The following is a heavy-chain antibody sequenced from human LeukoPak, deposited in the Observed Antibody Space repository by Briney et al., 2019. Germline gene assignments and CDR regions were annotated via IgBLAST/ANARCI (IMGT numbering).Heavy chain of an antibody. CDR1: GYTLTELS. CDR2: FDPEDGET. V-gene: IGHV1-24*01. CDR3: ATIPPKYYYDSSEYYFDY. Sequence: ASVKVSCKVSGYTLTELSMHWVRQAPGKGLEWMGGFDPEDGETIYAQKFQGRVTMTEDTSTDTAYMELSSLRSEDTAVYYCATIPPKYYYDSSEYYFDYWGQGTLVTVSS. D-gene: IGHD3-22*01. J-gene: IGHJ4*02.